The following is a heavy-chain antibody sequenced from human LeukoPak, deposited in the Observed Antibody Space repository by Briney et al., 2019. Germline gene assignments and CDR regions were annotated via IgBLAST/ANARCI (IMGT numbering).Heavy chain of an antibody. CDR3: ARDSFDSTGQYYFDC. D-gene: IGHD3-22*01. J-gene: IGHJ4*02. V-gene: IGHV3-48*04. Sequence: GGSLRLSCAASGFTFSAYNMNWVRQAPGKGLEWLSFIRGSGGTIYYAASVKGRFTISRDNAKNSLYLQMNSLRAEDTAVYYCARDSFDSTGQYYFDCWGLGTLVTVSS. CDR2: IRGSGGTI. CDR1: GFTFSAYN.